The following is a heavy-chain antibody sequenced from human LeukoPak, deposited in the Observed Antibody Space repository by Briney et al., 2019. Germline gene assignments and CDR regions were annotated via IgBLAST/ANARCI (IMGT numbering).Heavy chain of an antibody. J-gene: IGHJ6*02. CDR3: ALVYYDILTGNYYYYYGMDV. CDR1: GYTFTGYY. D-gene: IGHD3-9*01. CDR2: INPNNGGT. Sequence: ASVKVSCKASGYTFTGYYIHWVRQAPGQGLEWIAWINPNNGGTNYAQNFQGRVTMTRDTSISTAYMELSRLSSDDTAVYYCALVYYDILTGNYYYYYGMDVWGQGTPVTVSS. V-gene: IGHV1-2*02.